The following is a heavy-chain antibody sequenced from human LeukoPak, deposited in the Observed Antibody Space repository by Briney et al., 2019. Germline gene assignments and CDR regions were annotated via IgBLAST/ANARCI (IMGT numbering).Heavy chain of an antibody. CDR1: GYTLTELS. D-gene: IGHD3-10*01. J-gene: IGHJ4*02. V-gene: IGHV1-24*01. Sequence: ASVKVSCKVSGYTLTELSMHWVRQAPGKGLEWMGGFDPEDGETIYARKFQGRVTMTEDTSTDTAYMELSSLRSEDTAVYYCATYYGSGRNYFDYWGQGTLVAVSS. CDR3: ATYYGSGRNYFDY. CDR2: FDPEDGET.